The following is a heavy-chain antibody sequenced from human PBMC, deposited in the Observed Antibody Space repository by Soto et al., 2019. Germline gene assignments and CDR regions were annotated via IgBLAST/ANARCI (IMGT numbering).Heavy chain of an antibody. CDR3: ARRKERSGPHYFDY. CDR2: MNPYNGNT. Sequence: ASVKVSCKASGYTFNTYDIYWMRQATGQGLEWMGWMNPYNGNTGYAQKFQGRVTVTRNTSISTVYMELSGLRPDDTAVYYCARRKERSGPHYFDYWGQGSQVTVSS. CDR1: GYTFNTYD. V-gene: IGHV1-8*01. D-gene: IGHD6-25*01. J-gene: IGHJ4*02.